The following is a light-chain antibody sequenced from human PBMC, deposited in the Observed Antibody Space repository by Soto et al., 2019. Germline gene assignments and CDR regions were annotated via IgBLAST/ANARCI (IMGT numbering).Light chain of an antibody. CDR1: NSDIGAYNY. V-gene: IGLV2-14*01. CDR3: SSYTRSSTLV. Sequence: QSALTQPASVSGSPGQSITISCTGTNSDIGAYNYVSWYQQHPGKAPKLMINAVNNRPSGVSNRFSGSKSGSTDSLTISGLQAEYEAAYYCSSYTRSSTLVFATGTKLTVL. CDR2: AVN. J-gene: IGLJ1*01.